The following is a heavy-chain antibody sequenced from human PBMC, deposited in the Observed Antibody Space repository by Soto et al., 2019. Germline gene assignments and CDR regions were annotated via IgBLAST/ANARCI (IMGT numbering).Heavy chain of an antibody. J-gene: IGHJ4*02. CDR3: AKYHYGSESYFDH. Sequence: QVHLVESGGGVVQPGTSLTLSCAASGLPFNYSTIHWVRQAPGKGLEWVGVISYDGSRIYYGDSMKGRFAMSRDNSQNTVYLQMNSLRFEDTAVYLCAKYHYGSESYFDHWGQVALVTVSS. D-gene: IGHD3-10*01. V-gene: IGHV3-30*09. CDR2: ISYDGSRI. CDR1: GLPFNYST.